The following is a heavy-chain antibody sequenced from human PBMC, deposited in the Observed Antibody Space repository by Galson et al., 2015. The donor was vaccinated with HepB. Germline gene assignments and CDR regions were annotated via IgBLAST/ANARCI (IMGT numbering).Heavy chain of an antibody. Sequence: SLRLSCAASGFTFSSYSMHWVRQAPGKGLEWVAVIWYDGSNKYYADSVKGRFTISRDNSKNTLYLQMNSLRAEDTAVYYCARDRDSGSYGYWGQGTLVTVSS. CDR2: IWYDGSNK. CDR1: GFTFSSYS. J-gene: IGHJ4*02. CDR3: ARDRDSGSYGY. V-gene: IGHV3-33*08. D-gene: IGHD1-26*01.